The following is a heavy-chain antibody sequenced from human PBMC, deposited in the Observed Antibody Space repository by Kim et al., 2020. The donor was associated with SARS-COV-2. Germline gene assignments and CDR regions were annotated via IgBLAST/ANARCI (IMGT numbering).Heavy chain of an antibody. Sequence: GGSLRLSCAASGFTFSSYGMHWVRQAPGKGLEWVAVISYDGSNKYYADSVKGRFTISRDNSKNTLYLQMNSLRAEDTAVYYCAKCPSFRPIVVVPAAFVDVWGQGTTVTVSS. CDR2: ISYDGSNK. D-gene: IGHD2-2*01. V-gene: IGHV3-30*18. CDR1: GFTFSSYG. CDR3: AKCPSFRPIVVVPAAFVDV. J-gene: IGHJ6*02.